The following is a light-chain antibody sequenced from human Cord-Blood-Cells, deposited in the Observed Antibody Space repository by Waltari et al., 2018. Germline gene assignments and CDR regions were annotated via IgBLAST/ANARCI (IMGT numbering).Light chain of an antibody. CDR1: SSDGGGYNY. CDR3: SSYTSSSTLGV. J-gene: IGLJ2*01. CDR2: DVS. V-gene: IGLV2-14*01. Sequence: QSALTQPASVSGSPGQSITISCTGTSSDGGGYNYFSWYQQHPGNAPKLMSYDVSNTPSGVSKRFAGSKSSDTASLTIAGLQAEDEADDYCSSYTSSSTLGVFGGGTKLTVL.